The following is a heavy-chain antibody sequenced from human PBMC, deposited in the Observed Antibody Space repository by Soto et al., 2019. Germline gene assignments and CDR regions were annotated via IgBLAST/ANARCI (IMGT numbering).Heavy chain of an antibody. V-gene: IGHV1-18*01. D-gene: IGHD4-17*01. CDR1: GYTFTSYG. J-gene: IGHJ3*02. CDR3: ARVDGGLGAFDI. CDR2: ISAYNGNT. Sequence: ASVKVSCKASGYTFTSYGISWVRQAPGQGLEWMGWISAYNGNTNYAQKLQGRVTMTTDTSTSTAYTELRSLRSDDTAVYYCARVDGGLGAFDIWGQGTMVTVSS.